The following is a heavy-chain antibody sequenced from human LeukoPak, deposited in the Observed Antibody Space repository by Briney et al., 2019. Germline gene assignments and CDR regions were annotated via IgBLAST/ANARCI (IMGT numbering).Heavy chain of an antibody. Sequence: GRSLRLSCVTSGFTFEDHAMHWVRQGPGKGLEWVSAISDNGRNTYYAESVKGRFTISRDNFKNTLYLQMNSLRAEDTAVYYCAKRCGGDCQGDFDYWGQGSLVTVSS. V-gene: IGHV3-23*01. J-gene: IGHJ4*02. D-gene: IGHD2-21*02. CDR1: GFTFEDHA. CDR2: ISDNGRNT. CDR3: AKRCGGDCQGDFDY.